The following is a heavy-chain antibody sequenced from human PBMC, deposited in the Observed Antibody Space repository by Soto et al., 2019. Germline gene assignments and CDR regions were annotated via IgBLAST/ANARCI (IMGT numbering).Heavy chain of an antibody. V-gene: IGHV3-9*01. J-gene: IGHJ1*01. CDR3: ATGLDSSSWYWPAQH. CDR2: ISWNSGSI. Sequence: EVQLVESGGGLVQPGRSLRLACAASGFTFDDYAMHWVRQAPGKGLEWVSGISWNSGSIGYADSVKGRFTISRDNATNSLYLHINTLRAEDTALYYCATGLDSSSWYWPAQHWGQGTLVTVSS. CDR1: GFTFDDYA. D-gene: IGHD6-13*01.